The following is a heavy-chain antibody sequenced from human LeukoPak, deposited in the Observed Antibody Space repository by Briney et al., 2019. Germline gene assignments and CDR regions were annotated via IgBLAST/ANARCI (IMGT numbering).Heavy chain of an antibody. D-gene: IGHD6-13*01. CDR2: IYYSGTT. V-gene: IGHV4-59*01. CDR1: GGSISSYY. CDR3: ARGVYIAAAQYGY. J-gene: IGHJ4*02. Sequence: SETLSLTCTVSGGSISSYYWNWIREPPGKGLEWIGYIYYSGTTNYNPSLKSRVTISVDTSKNQFSLKLSSVTAADTAVYYCARGVYIAAAQYGYWGQGTLVTVSS.